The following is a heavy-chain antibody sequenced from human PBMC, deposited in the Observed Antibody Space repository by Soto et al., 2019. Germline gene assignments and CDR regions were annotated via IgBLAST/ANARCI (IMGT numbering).Heavy chain of an antibody. V-gene: IGHV1-18*04. J-gene: IGHJ6*02. Sequence: QVQLVQSGAEVKKPGASVKVSCKASGYTFTSYGISWVRQAPGQGLEWMGWISAYNGNTNYAQKLQGRVTMTTDTTTRTAYMELRRLRSDDTAVYYCAIERRVRGAYSYYGMDVWGQGTTVTVSS. CDR2: ISAYNGNT. D-gene: IGHD3-10*01. CDR1: GYTFTSYG. CDR3: AIERRVRGAYSYYGMDV.